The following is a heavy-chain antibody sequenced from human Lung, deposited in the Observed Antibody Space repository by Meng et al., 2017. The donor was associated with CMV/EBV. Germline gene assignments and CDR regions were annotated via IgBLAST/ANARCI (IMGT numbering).Heavy chain of an antibody. D-gene: IGHD1-26*01. CDR3: AKDRGWELRLLVH. Sequence: GGSLRLSCAAGGFTFSNYGMHWVRQTPGKGLQWVAFIGHDGNKKFYTDSVRGRFTIDRDNSRNTLLLRMNSLRDEDTAVYYCAKDRGWELRLLVHWGQGALVTVSS. J-gene: IGHJ4*02. CDR1: GFTFSNYG. V-gene: IGHV3-30*02. CDR2: IGHDGNKK.